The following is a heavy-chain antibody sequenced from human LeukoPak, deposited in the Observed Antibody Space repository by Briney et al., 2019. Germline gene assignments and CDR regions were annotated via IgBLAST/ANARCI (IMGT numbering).Heavy chain of an antibody. V-gene: IGHV1-24*01. CDR3: ASGYGSGRRDY. Sequence: ASVTVSCKVSGYTLTELSMHWVRQATGKGLEWMGGFDPEDGETIYAQKFQGRVTITADESTSTAYMELSSLRSGDTAVYYCASGYGSGRRDYWGQGTLVTVSS. CDR2: FDPEDGET. D-gene: IGHD3-10*01. CDR1: GYTLTELS. J-gene: IGHJ4*02.